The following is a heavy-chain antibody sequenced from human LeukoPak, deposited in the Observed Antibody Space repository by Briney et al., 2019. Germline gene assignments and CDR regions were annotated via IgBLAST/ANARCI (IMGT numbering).Heavy chain of an antibody. CDR2: INHSGST. CDR3: ARVVVVAATYYYHYGMDV. J-gene: IGHJ6*02. V-gene: IGHV4-34*01. Sequence: SETLSLTCAVYGGSFSGYYWSWIRQPPGKGLEWIGEINHSGSTNYNPSLKSRVTISVDTSKNQFSLKLSSVTAADTAVYYCARVVVVAATYYYHYGMDVWGQGTTVTVSS. D-gene: IGHD2-15*01. CDR1: GGSFSGYY.